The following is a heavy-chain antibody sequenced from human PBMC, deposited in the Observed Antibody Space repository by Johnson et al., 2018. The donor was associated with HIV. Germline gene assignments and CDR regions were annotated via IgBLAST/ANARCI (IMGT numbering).Heavy chain of an antibody. D-gene: IGHD4-17*01. Sequence: EVQLVESGGRVERPGGSLRLSCAGSGFIFDDYGMSWVRQVPGKGLEWVSGINWNGGSAGYADSVKGRFTIFRDNAKNSVYIQMSGLREEDTGLYYCARGPGGDYTYGFFQHWGQGTQVTVSS. CDR3: ARGPGGDYTYGFFQH. CDR2: INWNGGSA. J-gene: IGHJ1*01. CDR1: GFIFDDYG. V-gene: IGHV3-20*04.